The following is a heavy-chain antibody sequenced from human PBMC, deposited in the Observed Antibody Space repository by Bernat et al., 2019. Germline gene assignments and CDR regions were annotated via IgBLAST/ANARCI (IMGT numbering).Heavy chain of an antibody. CDR1: GFTFSSYA. V-gene: IGHV3-23*01. J-gene: IGHJ6*03. CDR3: AKEVYYMDV. CDR2: ISTSGDST. Sequence: EVELLESGGGLVQPGGSLRPSCAASGFTFSSYAMSWVRQAPGKGLEWVSVISTSGDSTYYADAVKGRFTISRDNSKNTLYLQMNILRAEDTAVYFCAKEVYYMDVWGKGTTVTVSS.